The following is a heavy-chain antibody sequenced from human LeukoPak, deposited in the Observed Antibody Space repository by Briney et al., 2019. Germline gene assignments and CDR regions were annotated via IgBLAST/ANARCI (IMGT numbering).Heavy chain of an antibody. Sequence: GGSLRLSCAASGFTFSSYSMNWVRQAPGKGLEWGSSISSSSSYIYYADSVKGRFTISRDNAKNSLYLQMHSLRAEDTAVYYCARAYPRSSPPPVPFDIWGQGTMVTVSS. D-gene: IGHD6-6*01. CDR2: ISSSSSYI. V-gene: IGHV3-21*01. J-gene: IGHJ3*02. CDR1: GFTFSSYS. CDR3: ARAYPRSSPPPVPFDI.